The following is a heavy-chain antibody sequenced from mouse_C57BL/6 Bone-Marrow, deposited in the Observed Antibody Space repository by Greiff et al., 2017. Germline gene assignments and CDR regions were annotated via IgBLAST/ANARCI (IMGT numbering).Heavy chain of an antibody. CDR3: ARGYGGFAY. D-gene: IGHD1-1*02. CDR2: ISDGGSYT. Sequence: EVQRVESGGGLVKPGGSLKLSCAASGFTFSSYAMSWVRQTPEKRLEWVATISDGGSYTYYPDNVKGRFTISRDNAKNNLYLQMSHLKSEDTAMYYCARGYGGFAYWGQGTLVTVSA. V-gene: IGHV5-4*01. J-gene: IGHJ3*01. CDR1: GFTFSSYA.